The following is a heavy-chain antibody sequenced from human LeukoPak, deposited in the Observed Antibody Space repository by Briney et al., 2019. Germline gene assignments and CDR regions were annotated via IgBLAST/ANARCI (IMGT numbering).Heavy chain of an antibody. D-gene: IGHD6-19*01. V-gene: IGHV1-24*01. CDR2: FDPEDGET. Sequence: GASVKVSCKVSGYTLTELSMHWVRQAPGKGLEWMGGFDPEDGETIYAQKFQGRVTMTEDTSTDTAYMELSSLRSEDTAVYYCATDLDIAVAGTIFDYWGQGTLVIVSS. CDR3: ATDLDIAVAGTIFDY. CDR1: GYTLTELS. J-gene: IGHJ4*02.